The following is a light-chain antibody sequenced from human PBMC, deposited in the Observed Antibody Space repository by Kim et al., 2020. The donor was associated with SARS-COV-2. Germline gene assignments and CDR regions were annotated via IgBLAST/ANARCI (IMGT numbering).Light chain of an antibody. J-gene: IGLJ1*01. CDR3: NSRDSSGNHSYV. CDR2: GKN. V-gene: IGLV3-19*01. CDR1: SLRSYY. Sequence: SSELTQDPAVSVALGQTVRITCQGDSLRSYYASWYQQKPGQAPVLVIYGKNNRPSGIPDRFSGSSSGNTASLTITGARAEDEADYYCNSRDSSGNHSYVF.